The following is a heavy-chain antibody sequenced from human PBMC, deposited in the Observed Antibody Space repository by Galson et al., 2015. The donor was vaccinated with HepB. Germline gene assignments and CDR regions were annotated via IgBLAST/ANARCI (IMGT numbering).Heavy chain of an antibody. CDR2: MNPNSGNT. D-gene: IGHD2-2*01. CDR3: ARRCSSTSCPRRHYYYMDV. Sequence: SVKVSCKASGYTFTSYDINWVRQATGQGLEWMGWMNPNSGNTGYAQKFQGRVTMTRNTSISTAYMELSSLRSEDTAVYYCARRCSSTSCPRRHYYYMDVWGKGTTVTVSS. V-gene: IGHV1-8*01. CDR1: GYTFTSYD. J-gene: IGHJ6*03.